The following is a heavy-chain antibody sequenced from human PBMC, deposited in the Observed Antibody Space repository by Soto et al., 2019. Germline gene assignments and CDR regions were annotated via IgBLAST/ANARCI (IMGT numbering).Heavy chain of an antibody. CDR2: ISSSGSTI. V-gene: IGHV3-48*03. D-gene: IGHD2-2*02. CDR1: GFTFSSYE. Sequence: GGSLRLSCAASGFTFSSYEMNWVRQAPGKGLEWVSYISSSGSTIYYADSVKGRFTISRDNAKNSLYLQMNSLRAEDTAVYYCARDGDKSEYQLLYNYYYYYMDVWGKGTTVTVSS. CDR3: ARDGDKSEYQLLYNYYYYYMDV. J-gene: IGHJ6*03.